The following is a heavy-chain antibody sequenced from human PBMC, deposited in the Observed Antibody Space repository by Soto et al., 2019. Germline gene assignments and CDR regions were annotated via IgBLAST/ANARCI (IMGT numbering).Heavy chain of an antibody. CDR3: AKDSAYITMVRGVIITTHNWFDP. CDR1: GFTFSSYA. D-gene: IGHD3-10*01. J-gene: IGHJ5*02. Sequence: PGVSLRLSCAASGFTFSSYAMSWVRQAPGKGLEWVSAISGSGGSTYYADSVKGRFTISRDNSKNTLYLQMNSLRAEDTAVYYCAKDSAYITMVRGVIITTHNWFDPWGQGTLVTVSS. CDR2: ISGSGGST. V-gene: IGHV3-23*01.